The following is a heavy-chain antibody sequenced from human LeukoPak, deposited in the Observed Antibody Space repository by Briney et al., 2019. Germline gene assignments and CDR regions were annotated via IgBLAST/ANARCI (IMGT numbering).Heavy chain of an antibody. CDR3: ARRVRGVNDAFDI. CDR1: GYSFIDYF. J-gene: IGHJ3*02. D-gene: IGHD3-10*01. Sequence: ASVKVSCKASGYSFIDYFMHWVRQAPGQGLEWMGWINPHSGDTNYAQKFQGRVTMTRDTSISTAYMDLSRLRSDDTAVYYCARRVRGVNDAFDIWGQGTMVTVSS. V-gene: IGHV1-2*02. CDR2: INPHSGDT.